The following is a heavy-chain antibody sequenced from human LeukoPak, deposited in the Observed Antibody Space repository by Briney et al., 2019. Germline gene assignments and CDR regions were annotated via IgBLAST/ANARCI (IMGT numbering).Heavy chain of an antibody. CDR2: IYYSGST. Sequence: SETLSLTCTVSGGSISSSSYYWGWIRQPPGKGLEWIGSIYYSGSTYYNPSLKSRVTISVDTSKNQFSLKLSSVTAADTAVYYCARSGYYDRGTYNWWFDPWGQGTLVTVSS. D-gene: IGHD3-22*01. V-gene: IGHV4-39*07. CDR3: ARSGYYDRGTYNWWFDP. CDR1: GGSISSSSYY. J-gene: IGHJ5*02.